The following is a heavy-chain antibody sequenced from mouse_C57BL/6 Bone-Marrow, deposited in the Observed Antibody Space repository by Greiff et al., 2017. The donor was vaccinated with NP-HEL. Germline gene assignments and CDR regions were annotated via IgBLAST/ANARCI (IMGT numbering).Heavy chain of an antibody. CDR3: ARDHPTWYFDV. V-gene: IGHV1-69*02. Sequence: QVQLQQPGAELVKPGASVKISCKASGYTFTSYCMHWVKQRPGQSLEWIGDIYPSNSYTRYNQKFKGKATLTVDKSSSTASMELRSLTSEDSAVYYCARDHPTWYFDVWGTVTTVTVAS. CDR1: GYTFTSYC. CDR2: IYPSNSYT. J-gene: IGHJ1*03.